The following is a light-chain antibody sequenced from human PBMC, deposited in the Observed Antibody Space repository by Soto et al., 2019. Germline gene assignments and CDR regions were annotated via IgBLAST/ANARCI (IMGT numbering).Light chain of an antibody. CDR2: DAP. CDR3: QQRSNWPPLT. J-gene: IGKJ4*01. V-gene: IGKV3-11*01. Sequence: EMVLTQSPVTLSLSPGERATLSCRASQSVSSYLAWYQQKPGQAPRLLIYDAPNRATGIPARFSGSGSGTDFTLTISSLEPEDFAVYYCQQRSNWPPLTFGGGTRVEIK. CDR1: QSVSSY.